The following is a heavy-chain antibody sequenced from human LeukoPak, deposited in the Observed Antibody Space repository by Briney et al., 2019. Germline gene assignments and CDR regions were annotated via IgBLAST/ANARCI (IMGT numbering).Heavy chain of an antibody. Sequence: ASLKVSCKASGYTFTSYGISWVRQAPGQGLEWMEWISDYNGNTNYAQKHQGRVTMHTDISTSTDYMELRSLRSDVTAVYFCSRDRSYYNDYWGQGTLVTVSS. CDR1: GYTFTSYG. CDR2: ISDYNGNT. CDR3: SRDRSYYNDY. J-gene: IGHJ4*02. D-gene: IGHD3-10*01. V-gene: IGHV1-18*01.